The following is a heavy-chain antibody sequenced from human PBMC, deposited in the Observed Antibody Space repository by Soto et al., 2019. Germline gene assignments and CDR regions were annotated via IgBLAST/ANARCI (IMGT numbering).Heavy chain of an antibody. CDR3: ARDPASALKYYDILGYYGMDV. D-gene: IGHD3-9*01. CDR1: GYTFTGYY. Sequence: GASVKVSCKASGYTFTGYYMHWVRQAPGQGLEWMGWINPNSGGTNYAQKFQGWVTMTRDTSISTAYMELSRLRSDDTAVYYCARDPASALKYYDILGYYGMDVWGQGTTVTVSS. J-gene: IGHJ6*02. V-gene: IGHV1-2*04. CDR2: INPNSGGT.